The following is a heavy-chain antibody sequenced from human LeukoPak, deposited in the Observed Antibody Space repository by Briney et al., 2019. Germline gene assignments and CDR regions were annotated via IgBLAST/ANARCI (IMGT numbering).Heavy chain of an antibody. CDR1: GGSIRSSSYY. CDR3: ARGGWLQFGHYYMDV. D-gene: IGHD5-24*01. J-gene: IGHJ6*03. Sequence: SETLSLTCTVSGGSIRSSSYYWGWIRQPPGKGLEWIGSIYYSGSTYYNPSLKSRVTISVDTSKNQFSLKLSSVTAADTAVYYCARGGWLQFGHYYMDVWGKGTTVTVSS. V-gene: IGHV4-39*07. CDR2: IYYSGST.